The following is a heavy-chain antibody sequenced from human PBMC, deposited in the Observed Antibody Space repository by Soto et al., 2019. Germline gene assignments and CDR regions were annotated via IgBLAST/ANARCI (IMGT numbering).Heavy chain of an antibody. CDR3: ARVNYEYVWGSYRPYGMDV. J-gene: IGHJ6*02. D-gene: IGHD3-16*02. V-gene: IGHV4-30-2*01. Sequence: QLQLQESGSGLVKPSQTLSLTCAVSGGSISSGGYSWSWIRQPQGKGLEWIGYIYHSGSTYYNPSHKSRVTISVDRSKNQFSLKLSSVTAADTAVYDCARVNYEYVWGSYRPYGMDVWGQGTTVTVSS. CDR2: IYHSGST. CDR1: GGSISSGGYS.